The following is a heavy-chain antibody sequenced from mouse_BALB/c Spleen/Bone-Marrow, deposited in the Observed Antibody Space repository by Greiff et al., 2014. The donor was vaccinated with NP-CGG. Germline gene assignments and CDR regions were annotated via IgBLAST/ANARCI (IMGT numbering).Heavy chain of an antibody. CDR2: IYPGNSDT. CDR1: GYAFTSYW. Sequence: EVKLMESGTVLARPGASVKMSCKASGYAFTSYWMHWVKQRPGQGLEWIGTIYPGNSDTTYNQKFKGKAKLTAVTSTSTAYMELSSLTNEDSAVYYCTTLARNYFDYWGQGTTLTVSS. V-gene: IGHV1-5*01. CDR3: TTLARNYFDY. D-gene: IGHD3-1*01. J-gene: IGHJ2*01.